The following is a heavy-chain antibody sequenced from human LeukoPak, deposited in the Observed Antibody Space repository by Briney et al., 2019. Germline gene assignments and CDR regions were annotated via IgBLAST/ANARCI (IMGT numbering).Heavy chain of an antibody. D-gene: IGHD3-10*02. V-gene: IGHV3-74*01. CDR1: GFPFSNHS. CDR3: ARDLYYYVAMDV. CDR2: INKDGSTT. J-gene: IGHJ6*02. Sequence: GSSPRLSCALSGFPFSNHSTHCVRHPPAKALIWASRINKDGSTTDYADPVKGRFTISRDNAKNTLFLQMSSMRVEDTALYYCARDLYYYVAMDVWGQGTTVTVSS.